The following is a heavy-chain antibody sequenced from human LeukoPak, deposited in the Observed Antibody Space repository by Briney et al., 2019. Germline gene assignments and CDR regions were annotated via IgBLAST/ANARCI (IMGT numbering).Heavy chain of an antibody. CDR2: ISGSGGSS. CDR1: GFTFSSYA. V-gene: IGHV3-23*01. J-gene: IGHJ4*02. Sequence: GGSVRLSCAASGFTFSSYAMSWVRQAPGKGLEWVSAISGSGGSSPYADSVKGRFTISRDNSKNTLYLQMNRLGAEDTAVYYCAKGYCASSTCYARFDTWGQGTLVTVSS. D-gene: IGHD2-2*01. CDR3: AKGYCASSTCYARFDT.